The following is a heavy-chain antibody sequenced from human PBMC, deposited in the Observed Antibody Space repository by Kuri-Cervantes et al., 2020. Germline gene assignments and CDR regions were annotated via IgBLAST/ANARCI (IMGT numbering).Heavy chain of an antibody. Sequence: GESLKISCAASGFTFSRYDMHWVRQGTGKGLEWDSAIGTAGDTYYPGSVKGRFTISRDNSKNTLYLQMNSLRAEDTAVYYCARKDGAVAGTGGGFDYWGQGSLVTVSS. CDR1: GFTFSRYD. J-gene: IGHJ4*02. CDR3: ARKDGAVAGTGGGFDY. CDR2: IGTAGDT. D-gene: IGHD6-19*01. V-gene: IGHV3-13*01.